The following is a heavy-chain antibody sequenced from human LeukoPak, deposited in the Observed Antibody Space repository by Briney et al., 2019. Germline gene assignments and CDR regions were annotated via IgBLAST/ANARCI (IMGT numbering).Heavy chain of an antibody. V-gene: IGHV1-2*02. D-gene: IGHD3-3*01. CDR1: GYTFTGYY. Sequence: GASVKVSCKASGYTFTGYYMHWVQQAPGQGLEWMGWINPNSGGTNYAQKFQGRVTMTRDTSISTAYMELSRLRSDDTAVYYCARDRDYDFWSGYSTHYYMDVWGKGTTVTVSS. CDR3: ARDRDYDFWSGYSTHYYMDV. CDR2: INPNSGGT. J-gene: IGHJ6*03.